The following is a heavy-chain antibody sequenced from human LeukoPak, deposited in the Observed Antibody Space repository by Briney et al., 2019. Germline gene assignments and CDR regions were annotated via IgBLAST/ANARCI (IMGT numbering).Heavy chain of an antibody. CDR1: GYSISSGYY. D-gene: IGHD4-23*01. J-gene: IGHJ4*02. CDR3: ARGLRWYSYFDY. Sequence: PSETLSLTCAVSGYSISSGYYWGWIRQPPGKGLEWIGYIYYSGSTYYNPSLKSRVSISVGTSKNQFSLKLSSVTATDTAVYYCARGLRWYSYFDYWGQGTLVTVSS. CDR2: IYYSGST. V-gene: IGHV4-30-4*08.